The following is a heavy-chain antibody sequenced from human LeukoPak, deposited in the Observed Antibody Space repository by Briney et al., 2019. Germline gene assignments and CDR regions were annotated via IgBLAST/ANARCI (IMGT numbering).Heavy chain of an antibody. J-gene: IGHJ4*02. Sequence: GGSLRLSCSVSGFTFSTYVMHWVRQAPGKGLEYVSAISSNGDNTYYADSEKGRFTISRDNSKNTLYLQMSSLRADDTAVYYCVRGTGYWGQGTLVTVSS. CDR3: VRGTGY. V-gene: IGHV3-64D*06. CDR1: GFTFSTYV. CDR2: ISSNGDNT.